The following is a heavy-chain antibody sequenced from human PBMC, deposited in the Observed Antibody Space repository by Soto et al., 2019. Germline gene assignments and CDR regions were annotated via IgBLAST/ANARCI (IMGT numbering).Heavy chain of an antibody. Sequence: QVHLVQSGAEVKKPGASVKVSCKTSGYTFSNFGISWVRQAPGQGFEWLGWISGYNGNSKYAQKFQDRVTMTTDTSTSTGYLELRRLNSNDSAVYYCARAYGDARDHWGQGTLVTVSS. CDR2: ISGYNGNS. D-gene: IGHD4-17*01. CDR1: GYTFSNFG. J-gene: IGHJ4*02. V-gene: IGHV1-18*01. CDR3: ARAYGDARDH.